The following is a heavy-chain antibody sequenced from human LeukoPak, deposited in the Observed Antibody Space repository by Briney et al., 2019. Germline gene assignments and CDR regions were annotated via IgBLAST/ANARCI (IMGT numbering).Heavy chain of an antibody. CDR3: ARLAVAGRDY. Sequence: LETLSLTCTVSGGSISSYYWSWIRQPPGKGLEWIGYIYYSGSTNYNPSLKRRVTISVDTSKNQFSLKLSSVTAADTAVYYCARLAVAGRDYWGQGTLVTVSS. CDR2: IYYSGST. J-gene: IGHJ4*02. CDR1: GGSISSYY. D-gene: IGHD6-19*01. V-gene: IGHV4-59*12.